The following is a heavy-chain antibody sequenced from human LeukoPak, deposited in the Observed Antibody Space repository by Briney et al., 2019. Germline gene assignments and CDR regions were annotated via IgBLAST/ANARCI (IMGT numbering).Heavy chain of an antibody. CDR3: AKDLLTGGY. J-gene: IGHJ4*02. CDR1: GFSFSNYV. CDR2: IQYDGSDR. V-gene: IGHV3-30*02. Sequence: PGGSLRLSCAASGFSFSNYVMHWVRQAPGKGLEYVSFIQYDGSDRYYADSVRGRFAISRDNPKSTLYLEMNSLRAEDTAVYYCAKDLLTGGYWGQGTLVTVSS. D-gene: IGHD7-27*01.